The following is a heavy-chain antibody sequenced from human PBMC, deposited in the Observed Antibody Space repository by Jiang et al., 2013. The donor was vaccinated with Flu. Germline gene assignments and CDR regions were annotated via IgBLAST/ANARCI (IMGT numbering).Heavy chain of an antibody. Sequence: EVKKPGASVKVSCKASGYSFTSFHINWVRQAAGQGLEWMGWMNPDTGKTVYAGRFQGRVTMTRDTSANTAYMEVSSLRSEDTAIYYCARDNGAYARWVAHWGQGTLVTVSS. J-gene: IGHJ4*02. CDR1: GYSFTSFH. D-gene: IGHD4-17*01. V-gene: IGHV1-8*01. CDR3: ARDNGAYARWVAH. CDR2: MNPDTGKT.